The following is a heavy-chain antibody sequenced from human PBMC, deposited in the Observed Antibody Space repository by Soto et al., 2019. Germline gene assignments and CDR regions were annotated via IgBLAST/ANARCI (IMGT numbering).Heavy chain of an antibody. CDR1: GGSFSDHY. CDR2: IHHSGRS. Sequence: SETLSLTCAVSGGSFSDHYWTWIRQPPGKGMEWIGEIHHSGRSQYNPSLKSRATISLDTSKKQFSLHLRSVTAADTALYYCARAPLIKSAEVKSFVDFWGQGTLVT. J-gene: IGHJ4*02. D-gene: IGHD3-16*01. V-gene: IGHV4-34*01. CDR3: ARAPLIKSAEVKSFVDF.